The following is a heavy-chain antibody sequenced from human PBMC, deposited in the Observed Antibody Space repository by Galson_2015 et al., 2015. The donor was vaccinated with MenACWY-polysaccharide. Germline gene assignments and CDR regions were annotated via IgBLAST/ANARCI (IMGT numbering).Heavy chain of an antibody. CDR3: ARDSDSSSWYGDFDY. Sequence: TLSLTCTVSGGSISSGSYYWSWIRQPAGKGLEWIGRIYTSGSTNYNPSLKSRATISVDTSKNQFSLKLSPVTAADTAVYYYARDSDSSSWYGDFDYWGQGTLVTVSS. V-gene: IGHV4-61*02. D-gene: IGHD6-13*01. CDR2: IYTSGST. J-gene: IGHJ4*02. CDR1: GGSISSGSYY.